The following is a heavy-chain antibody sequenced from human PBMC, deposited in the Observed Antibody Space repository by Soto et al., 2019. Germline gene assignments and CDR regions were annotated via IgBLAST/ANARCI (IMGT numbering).Heavy chain of an antibody. CDR3: ARRSHIVVAQT. CDR1: GASFSDTNYY. Sequence: SETLSLTCIVSGASFSDTNYYWVWIRQPPGEGQEWIGSFYYDGITYYNASLKSRVTISVDTSKNHFSLMLTSVTAADTAVYYCARRSHIVVAQTWGQGTLVTVSS. CDR2: FYYDGIT. J-gene: IGHJ4*02. V-gene: IGHV4-39*02. D-gene: IGHD3-22*01.